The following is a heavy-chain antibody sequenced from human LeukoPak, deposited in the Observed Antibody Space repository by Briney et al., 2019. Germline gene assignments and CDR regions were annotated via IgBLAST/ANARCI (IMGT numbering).Heavy chain of an antibody. V-gene: IGHV1-2*02. CDR1: GYTFTGYY. CDR2: INPNSGGT. CDR3: ARVDRYSSYYFDY. Sequence: ASVKVSCKASGYTFTGYYMHWVRQAPGQGLEWMGWINPNSGGTNYAQKFQGRVTITADEATSTAYMELSGLSSEDTAMYYCARVDRYSSYYFDYWGQGTLVTVSS. J-gene: IGHJ4*02. D-gene: IGHD6-19*01.